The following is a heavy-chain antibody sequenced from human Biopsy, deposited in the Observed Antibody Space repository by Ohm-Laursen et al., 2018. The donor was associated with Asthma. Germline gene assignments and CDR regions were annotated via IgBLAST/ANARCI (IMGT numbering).Heavy chain of an antibody. Sequence: SLRLSCAASGFMFRSFGMHWVRQAPGKGLEWVAVISYDGNHKFYEDSVKGRFTISRDNSRNRLYLQINRLTVEDSALHFCARQSGQDFPDTSAFDIWGQGTKVAVSS. J-gene: IGHJ3*02. CDR2: ISYDGNHK. CDR1: GFMFRSFG. CDR3: ARQSGQDFPDTSAFDI. V-gene: IGHV3-30*03. D-gene: IGHD3-22*01.